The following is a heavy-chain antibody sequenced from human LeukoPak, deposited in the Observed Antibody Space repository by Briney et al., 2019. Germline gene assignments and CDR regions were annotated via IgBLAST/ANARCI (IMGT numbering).Heavy chain of an antibody. D-gene: IGHD2-15*01. CDR1: GASISTYY. CDR3: ARDFCSGGSCSDAFDI. J-gene: IGHJ3*02. Sequence: PSETLSLTCTVSGASISTYYWSWIQQPPGKGLEWIGYIYYSGSTNYNPSLKSRVTISVDTSKNQFSLKLSSVTAADTAVYYCARDFCSGGSCSDAFDIWGQGTMVTVSS. CDR2: IYYSGST. V-gene: IGHV4-59*01.